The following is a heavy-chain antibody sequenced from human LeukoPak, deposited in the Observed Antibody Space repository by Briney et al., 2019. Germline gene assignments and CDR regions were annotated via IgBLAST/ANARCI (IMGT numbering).Heavy chain of an antibody. D-gene: IGHD1-20*01. Sequence: GGSLRLSCAASGLTFSSYGMHWVRQAPGKGLEWVAVISYDGSNKYYADSVKGRFTISRDNSKSTLYLQMNSLRAEDTAVYYCAKVSGYAITGTTAGSYYYGMDVWGKGTTVTVSS. CDR3: AKVSGYAITGTTAGSYYYGMDV. CDR1: GLTFSSYG. V-gene: IGHV3-30*18. CDR2: ISYDGSNK. J-gene: IGHJ6*04.